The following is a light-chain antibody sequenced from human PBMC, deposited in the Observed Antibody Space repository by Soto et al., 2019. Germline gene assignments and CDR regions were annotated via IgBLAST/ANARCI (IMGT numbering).Light chain of an antibody. Sequence: QSVLTQPPSASGTPGQRVTIFCSGSASSIGTNTVNWYRQLPGTAPKLLIYGDKQRPSGVPDRFSGSKSGTSASLAISGLQSEDEAEYYCAAWDGSLNNVLFGGGTKLTVL. J-gene: IGLJ2*01. CDR1: ASSIGTNT. CDR2: GDK. CDR3: AAWDGSLNNVL. V-gene: IGLV1-44*01.